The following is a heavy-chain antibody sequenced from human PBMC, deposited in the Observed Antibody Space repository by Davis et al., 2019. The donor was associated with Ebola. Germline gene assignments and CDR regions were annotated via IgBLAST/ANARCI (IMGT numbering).Heavy chain of an antibody. D-gene: IGHD5-24*01. CDR3: AKDRPNYYGTDGHYYRSGGDS. V-gene: IGHV3-23*01. J-gene: IGHJ4*02. Sequence: PGGSLRLSCAVYGDSFRGYLWSWIRQPPGKGLEWVSSLTRTGGTTYYSDSVKGRFTISRDNSQNTLYLQMSSLRTEDTAVYFCAKDRPNYYGTDGHYYRSGGDSWGQGTLVTVSS. CDR2: LTRTGGTT. CDR1: GDSFRGYL.